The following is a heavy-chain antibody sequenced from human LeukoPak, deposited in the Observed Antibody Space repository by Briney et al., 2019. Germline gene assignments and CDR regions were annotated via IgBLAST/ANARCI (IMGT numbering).Heavy chain of an antibody. Sequence: GGSLRLSCAASGFTFSSYSMNWVRQAPGKGLEWVSSISSSSSYIYYADSVKGRFTISRDNAKNSLYLQMNSLRAEGTAVYYCARGTYHSGYLSYYYYGMDVWGQGTTVTVSS. CDR2: ISSSSSYI. D-gene: IGHD5-12*01. CDR3: ARGTYHSGYLSYYYYGMDV. V-gene: IGHV3-21*01. CDR1: GFTFSSYS. J-gene: IGHJ6*02.